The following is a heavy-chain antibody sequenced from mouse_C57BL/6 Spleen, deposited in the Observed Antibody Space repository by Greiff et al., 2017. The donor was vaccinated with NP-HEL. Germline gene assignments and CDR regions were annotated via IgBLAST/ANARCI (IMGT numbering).Heavy chain of an antibody. Sequence: QVQLQQPGAELVRPGTSVKLSCKASGYTFTSYWMHWVKQRPGQGLEWIGVIDPSDSYTNYNQKFKGKATLTVDTSSSTAYMQLSSLTSEDSAVYYCARPHYGSSYYAMDYWGQGTSVTVSS. D-gene: IGHD1-1*01. V-gene: IGHV1-59*01. CDR3: ARPHYGSSYYAMDY. CDR2: IDPSDSYT. CDR1: GYTFTSYW. J-gene: IGHJ4*01.